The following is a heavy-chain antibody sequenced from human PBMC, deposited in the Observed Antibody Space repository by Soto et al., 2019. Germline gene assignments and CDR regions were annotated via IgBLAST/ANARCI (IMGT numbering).Heavy chain of an antibody. Sequence: PGGSLRLSCEASGFTFSGFDMHWVRQPTGKGLEWVSTIGTAGDTYYAVSVKGRFTIPRDNAKNSLSLQMNSLRAGDTAVYFCARGQEVGAHFFDSWGQGTQVTVS. CDR1: GFTFSGFD. V-gene: IGHV3-13*01. J-gene: IGHJ4*02. CDR2: IGTAGDT. CDR3: ARGQEVGAHFFDS. D-gene: IGHD2-15*01.